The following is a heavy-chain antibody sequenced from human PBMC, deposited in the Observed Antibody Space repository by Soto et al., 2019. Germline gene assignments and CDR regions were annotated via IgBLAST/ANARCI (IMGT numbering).Heavy chain of an antibody. Sequence: EVQLLESGGGLVQPGGSLRLSCSTSGFTFWNFAMAWVRQGPGKGLEWVSTVNDRGGSTYYGDSVKGRFTISRDDSENTLHLQMSSLRTDDTAIYYCARWGSGTNFYYHYAMDVWGQGTTVTVSS. V-gene: IGHV3-23*01. CDR3: ARWGSGTNFYYHYAMDV. J-gene: IGHJ6*02. CDR1: GFTFWNFA. D-gene: IGHD3-16*01. CDR2: VNDRGGST.